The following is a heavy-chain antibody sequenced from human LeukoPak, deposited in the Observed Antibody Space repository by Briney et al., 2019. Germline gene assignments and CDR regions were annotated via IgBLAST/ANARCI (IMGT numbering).Heavy chain of an antibody. V-gene: IGHV1-2*02. J-gene: IGHJ4*02. CDR1: GYSSTAFY. D-gene: IGHD6-13*01. CDR3: AGATGYSSSWPAYFDY. CDR2: ILPRGVDP. Sequence: ASVKVSCKTSGYSSTAFYIRCVRPAPLRGLGWMGWILPRGVDPNSTQQFRGRVTLTRETSISTAYLDLSSLRSDDTAVYYCAGATGYSSSWPAYFDYWGQGTLVTVSS.